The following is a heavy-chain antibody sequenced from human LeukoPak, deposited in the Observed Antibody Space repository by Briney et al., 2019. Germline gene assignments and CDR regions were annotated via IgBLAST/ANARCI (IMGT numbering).Heavy chain of an antibody. CDR3: ARDRTAYSSSWYDLDYYYGMDV. V-gene: IGHV4-59*01. Sequence: KPSETLSLTCTVSGGSISSYYWSWIRQPPGKGLEWIGYIYYSGSTNYNPSLKSRVTISVDTSKNQFSLKLSSVTAADTAVYYCARDRTAYSSSWYDLDYYYGMDVWGQGTTVTVSS. CDR1: GGSISSYY. D-gene: IGHD6-13*01. J-gene: IGHJ6*02. CDR2: IYYSGST.